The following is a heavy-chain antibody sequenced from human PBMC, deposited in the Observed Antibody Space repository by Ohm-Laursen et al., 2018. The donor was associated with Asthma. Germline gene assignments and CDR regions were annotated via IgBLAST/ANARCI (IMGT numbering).Heavy chain of an antibody. Sequence: LSLTCAVSGFSFRSYAMHWVRQAPGQGLEWLAVISYDSSLKYYADSVNGRFTISRDDFKSTLYLQMNSLRADDTALYYCARDVMDWYSPALDFWGQGSLVTVSS. CDR1: GFSFRSYA. D-gene: IGHD3/OR15-3a*01. CDR2: ISYDSSLK. J-gene: IGHJ4*02. V-gene: IGHV3-30-3*01. CDR3: ARDVMDWYSPALDF.